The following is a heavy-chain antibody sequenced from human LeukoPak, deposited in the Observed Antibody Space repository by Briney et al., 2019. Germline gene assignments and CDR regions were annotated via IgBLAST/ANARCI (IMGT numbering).Heavy chain of an antibody. D-gene: IGHD5-12*01. V-gene: IGHV3-21*01. Sequence: PGGSLRLSCAASGFTFSSYSMNWVRQAPGKGLECVSSISSSSSYIYYADSVKGRFTISRDNAKNSLYLQMNSLRAEDTAVYYCARVAYSGYDYMGAHFDYWGQGTLVTVSS. CDR1: GFTFSSYS. J-gene: IGHJ4*02. CDR2: ISSSSSYI. CDR3: ARVAYSGYDYMGAHFDY.